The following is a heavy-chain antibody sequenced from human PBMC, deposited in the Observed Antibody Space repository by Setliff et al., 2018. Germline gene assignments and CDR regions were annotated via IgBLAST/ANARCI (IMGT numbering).Heavy chain of an antibody. J-gene: IGHJ4*02. V-gene: IGHV4-39*07. CDR2: IYYSGST. D-gene: IGHD3-22*01. CDR1: GGSISSSSYY. CDR3: ARGRLHYYDSSGYSY. Sequence: SETLSLTCTVSGGSISSSSYYWGWIRQPPGKGLEWIGSIYYSGSTYYNPSLKSRVTISVDTSKNQFSLKLSSVTAADTAVYYCARGRLHYYDSSGYSYWGQGTLVT.